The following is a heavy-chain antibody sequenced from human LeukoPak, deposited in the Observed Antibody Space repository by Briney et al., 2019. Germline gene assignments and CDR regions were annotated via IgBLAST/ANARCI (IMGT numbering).Heavy chain of an antibody. CDR2: IYTTGST. V-gene: IGHV4-4*07. J-gene: IGHJ4*02. CDR3: ASGGFGEDPLDY. D-gene: IGHD3-10*01. CDR1: GASISSYY. Sequence: SETLSLTCTVSGASISSYYWSWIRQPAGKGLQWIGRIYTTGSTNYNPSLRSRVTVSVDTSKSQFSLKLSSVTAADTAVYYCASGGFGEDPLDYWGQGTLVTVSS.